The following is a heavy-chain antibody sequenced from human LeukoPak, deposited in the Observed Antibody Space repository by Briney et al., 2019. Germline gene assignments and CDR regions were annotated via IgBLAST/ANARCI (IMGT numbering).Heavy chain of an antibody. CDR3: VRGEADDFDS. D-gene: IGHD3-10*01. CDR2: AHESGSS. J-gene: IGHJ4*02. CDR1: GYSTSRGYY. Sequence: PSETLSLTCAVSGYSTSRGYYWGWVRQPPGKRPQWIGSAHESGSSYYNPSLTSRVTISLDTSQNQFSLTLTSVTAADSAIYYCVRGEADDFDSWGQGTLVTVSS. V-gene: IGHV4-38-2*01.